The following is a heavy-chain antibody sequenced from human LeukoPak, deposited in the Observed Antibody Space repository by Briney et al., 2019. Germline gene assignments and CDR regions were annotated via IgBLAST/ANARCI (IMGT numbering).Heavy chain of an antibody. V-gene: IGHV3-21*01. CDR3: ARDYYDSSGSSWFDP. J-gene: IGHJ5*02. D-gene: IGHD3-22*01. Sequence: GGSLRLSCAASGFSFSRAWMNWVRQAPGKGLEWVSSISSGSSFMYYADSVKGRFTIPRDNAKNSLYLQMNSLRAKDTALYYCARDYYDSSGSSWFDPWGQGTLVTVSS. CDR2: ISSGSSFM. CDR1: GFSFSRAW.